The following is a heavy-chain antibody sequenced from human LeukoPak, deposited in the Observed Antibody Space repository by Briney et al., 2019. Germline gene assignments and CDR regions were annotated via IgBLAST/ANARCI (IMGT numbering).Heavy chain of an antibody. CDR2: VHLDGRT. V-gene: IGHV4-4*02. D-gene: IGHD6-25*01. CDR3: AREGGFYRPLDY. Sequence: SETLSLTCGVSGASVSTTNWWTWIRQPPGKGLEWIGEVHLDGRTNFNPSLKSRLTMSVDLSENHVSLKLTSVTAADTAVYYCAREGGFYRPLDYSGQGTLVTVSS. CDR1: GASVSTTNW. J-gene: IGHJ4*02.